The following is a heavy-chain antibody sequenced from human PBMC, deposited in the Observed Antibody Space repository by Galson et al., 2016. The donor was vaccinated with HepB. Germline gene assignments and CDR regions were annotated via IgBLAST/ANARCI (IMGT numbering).Heavy chain of an antibody. V-gene: IGHV3-13*01. CDR2: IETAGDT. Sequence: SLRLSCAASGFTFSMYDMHWVRQVTGKGLEWVSAIETAGDTYYPDSVKGRFTISRENAKNSLYLQRNSLRAGDTAVYYCTRGKSLWTMPWNYGLDVWGKGTTVIVSS. D-gene: IGHD3-10*01. CDR1: GFTFSMYD. J-gene: IGHJ6*04. CDR3: TRGKSLWTMPWNYGLDV.